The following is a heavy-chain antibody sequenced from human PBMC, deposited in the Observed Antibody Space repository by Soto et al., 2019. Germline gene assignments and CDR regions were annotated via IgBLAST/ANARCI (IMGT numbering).Heavy chain of an antibody. CDR1: GYIFTNYY. CDR3: ARALAAAAY. CDR2: INPLPTSGST. Sequence: QVQLVQSGAEVKKPGASVKVSCKASGYIFTNYYIHWVRQAPGQGLEWMAIINPLPTSGSTNYAQKFQGRVTVTRDTSTSTVYMELSSLKSEDTAIYYCARALAAAAYWGQGTLVTVSS. D-gene: IGHD6-13*01. J-gene: IGHJ4*02. V-gene: IGHV1-46*01.